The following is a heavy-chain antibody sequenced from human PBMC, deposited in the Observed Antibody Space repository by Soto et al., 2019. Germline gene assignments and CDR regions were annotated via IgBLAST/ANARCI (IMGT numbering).Heavy chain of an antibody. J-gene: IGHJ6*02. CDR1: GGTFSSYA. Sequence: QVQLVQSGAEVKKPGSSVKVSCKASGGTFSSYAISWVRQAPGQGLEWMGGIIPIFGTANYAQKYQGRVTITADESTGTAYMGLSSLRSEDTAVYYCARDSSSSGRGGGMDVWGQGTTVTVSS. CDR3: ARDSSSSGRGGGMDV. D-gene: IGHD6-6*01. V-gene: IGHV1-69*01. CDR2: IIPIFGTA.